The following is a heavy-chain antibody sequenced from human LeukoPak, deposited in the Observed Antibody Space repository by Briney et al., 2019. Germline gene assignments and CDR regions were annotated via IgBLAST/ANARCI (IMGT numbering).Heavy chain of an antibody. V-gene: IGHV4-38-2*02. J-gene: IGHJ4*02. D-gene: IGHD2-2*01. CDR2: IYHSGST. CDR3: AREGGYCSSTSCSFDY. CDR1: GYSISSGYY. Sequence: KPSETLSLICAVSGYSISSGYYWGWIRQPPGKGLEWIGSIYHSGSTYYNPSLKSRVPISVDTSKTQFSLKLSSETAADTAVYYCAREGGYCSSTSCSFDYWGQGTLVTVSS.